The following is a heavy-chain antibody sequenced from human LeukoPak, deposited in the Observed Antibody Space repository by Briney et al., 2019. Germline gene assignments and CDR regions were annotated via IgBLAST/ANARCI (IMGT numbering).Heavy chain of an antibody. J-gene: IGHJ5*02. CDR2: IYYTGST. Sequence: SETLSLTCTVSGGSISSYYWSWIRQPPGKGLEWIGYIYYTGSTNYNPSLKSRITISVDTSKNQFSLNLSSVTAADTALYYCAREDSTWFDPWGQGTLVTVSS. CDR3: AREDSTWFDP. V-gene: IGHV4-59*01. D-gene: IGHD2/OR15-2a*01. CDR1: GGSISSYY.